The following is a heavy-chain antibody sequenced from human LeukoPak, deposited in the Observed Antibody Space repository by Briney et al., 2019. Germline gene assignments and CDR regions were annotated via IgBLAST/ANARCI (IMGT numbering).Heavy chain of an antibody. V-gene: IGHV4-38-2*02. Sequence: PSETLSLTCIVSGSSISSEYYWGWIRQPPGKGLQWIGSIHHSGSTYYNPSLKSRVTISVDTSKNQFSLKLSSVTAADTAVYYCARRTGHWYFDLWGRGTLVTVSS. CDR3: ARRTGHWYFDL. CDR2: IHHSGST. D-gene: IGHD2-8*02. J-gene: IGHJ2*01. CDR1: GSSISSEYY.